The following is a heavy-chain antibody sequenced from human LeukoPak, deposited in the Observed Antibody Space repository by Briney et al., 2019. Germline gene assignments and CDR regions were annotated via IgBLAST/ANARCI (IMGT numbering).Heavy chain of an antibody. CDR3: AKSVTTMVRGYFED. Sequence: GGSLRLSCAASGFTFSSYGMHWVRQAPGKGLEWVAFIRYDGGNKYYADSVKGRFTISRDNSKNTLYLQMNRLRAEDTAMYYGAKSVTTMVRGYFEDWGQGSLATV. D-gene: IGHD3-10*01. V-gene: IGHV3-30*02. CDR1: GFTFSSYG. CDR2: IRYDGGNK. J-gene: IGHJ4*02.